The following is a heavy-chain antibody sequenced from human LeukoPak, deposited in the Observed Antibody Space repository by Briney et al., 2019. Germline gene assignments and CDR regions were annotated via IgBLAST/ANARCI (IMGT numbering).Heavy chain of an antibody. D-gene: IGHD4-17*01. CDR1: GFTFSSYN. J-gene: IGHJ4*02. V-gene: IGHV3-74*01. CDR2: IESDERRT. Sequence: GGSLRLSCAASGFTFSSYNIHWVRQPPGRGLVWVSRIESDERRTKYADSVAGRFTISRDHAKNTVYLQMNSLTDEDTAVYYCARGIYGDSVAFDYRGQGALVTVSS. CDR3: ARGIYGDSVAFDY.